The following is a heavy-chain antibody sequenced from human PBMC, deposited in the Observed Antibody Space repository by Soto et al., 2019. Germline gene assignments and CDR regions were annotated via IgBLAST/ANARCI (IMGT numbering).Heavy chain of an antibody. V-gene: IGHV4-31*03. CDR3: ASTKCRGGSCSSCSLDY. CDR2: MYYSESN. CDR1: GGSFLSGGYY. D-gene: IGHD2-15*01. Sequence: SETVSLIYTVSGGSFLSGGYYWSWIRQRPGRVLEWIVHMYYSESNDYNPSLKSRVSISLDTSKNQCPLMLSFVTGAETAMYYCASTKCRGGSCSSCSLDYWGQGTPVTVSS. J-gene: IGHJ4*02.